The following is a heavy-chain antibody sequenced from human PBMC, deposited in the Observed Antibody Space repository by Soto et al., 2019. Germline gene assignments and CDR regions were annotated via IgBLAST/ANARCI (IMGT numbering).Heavy chain of an antibody. CDR2: IIPILGIA. D-gene: IGHD6-25*01. J-gene: IGHJ6*02. CDR3: ARGRTATIARYYYYGMDV. CDR1: GGTFSSYT. Sequence: QVQLVQSGAEVKKPGSSVKVSCKASGGTFSSYTISWVRQAPGQGLEWMGRIIPILGIANYAQKFQGRVTITADKSTSTAYMELRSLRSEDTAVYYCARGRTATIARYYYYGMDVWGQGTTLTVSS. V-gene: IGHV1-69*02.